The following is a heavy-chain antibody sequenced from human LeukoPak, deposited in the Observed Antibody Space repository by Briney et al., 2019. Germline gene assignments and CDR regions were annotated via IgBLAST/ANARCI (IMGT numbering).Heavy chain of an antibody. J-gene: IGHJ6*02. CDR3: ARDGQWLVYYYYYGMDV. CDR2: ISSSSSTI. V-gene: IGHV3-48*01. Sequence: PGGSLRLSCVAPGFTFSSYSMNWVRQAPGKGLEWVSYISSSSSTIYYADSVKGRFTISRDNAKNSLYLQMNSLRAEDTAVYYCARDGQWLVYYYYYGMDVWGQGTTVTVSS. D-gene: IGHD6-19*01. CDR1: GFTFSSYS.